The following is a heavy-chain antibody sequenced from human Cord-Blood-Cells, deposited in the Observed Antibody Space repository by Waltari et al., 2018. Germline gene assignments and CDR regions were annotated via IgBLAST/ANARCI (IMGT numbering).Heavy chain of an antibody. J-gene: IGHJ6*02. CDR1: GGSISSYY. Sequence: QVQLQESGPGLVKPSETLSLTCTVSGGSISSYYWRWIRQPHWKGLEWLGYIYYSGITNYNPSLKSRVTISVDTSKNQFSLKLSSVTAADTAVYYCARGEAFPPARVAQKSGYDYYYGMDVWGQGTTVTVSS. CDR3: ARGEAFPPARVAQKSGYDYYYGMDV. D-gene: IGHD5-12*01. CDR2: IYYSGIT. V-gene: IGHV4-59*01.